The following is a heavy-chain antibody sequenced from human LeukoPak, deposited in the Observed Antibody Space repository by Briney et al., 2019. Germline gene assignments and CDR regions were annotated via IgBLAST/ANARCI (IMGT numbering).Heavy chain of an antibody. J-gene: IGHJ5*02. CDR2: ISYDGSYK. Sequence: GGSLRLSCASSGFTFSSYAMHWVRQAPGKGLGGVAVISYDGSYKHYADSVKGRFTISRDNSKNTLYLQMNSLRAEDTAVYYCARDLGSSYYYNWFDPWGQGTLVTVSS. D-gene: IGHD1-26*01. V-gene: IGHV3-30*04. CDR1: GFTFSSYA. CDR3: ARDLGSSYYYNWFDP.